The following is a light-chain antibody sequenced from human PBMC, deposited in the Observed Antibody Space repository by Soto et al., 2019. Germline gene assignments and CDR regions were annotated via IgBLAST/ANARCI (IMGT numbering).Light chain of an antibody. CDR1: SSDVGGSDP. CDR2: DVS. V-gene: IGLV2-14*03. Sequence: QSALTQPASVSDSPGQSITISCTGTSSDVGGSDPVSWYQQYPGKAPKLMIYDVSNRPSGVSDRFSGSKSGNTASLTISGLQAEDEADYYCSSYSGSTVVFGGGTKVPVL. CDR3: SSYSGSTVV. J-gene: IGLJ3*02.